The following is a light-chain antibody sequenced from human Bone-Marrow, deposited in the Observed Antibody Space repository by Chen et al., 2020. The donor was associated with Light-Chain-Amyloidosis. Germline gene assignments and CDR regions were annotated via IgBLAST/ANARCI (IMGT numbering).Light chain of an antibody. CDR2: WAS. CDR3: QQYYSGPPRT. J-gene: IGKJ1*01. V-gene: IGKV4-1*01. CDR1: QSVLSSSNNKNY. Sequence: DIVMTQSPDSLAVSLGERATINCKSSQSVLSSSNNKNYLAWYQQKPGQPPKLLIYWASTRESGVPDRFSGSGSGTDFTLTISSPQAEDVAVYYCQQYYSGPPRTFGQGTKVEIK.